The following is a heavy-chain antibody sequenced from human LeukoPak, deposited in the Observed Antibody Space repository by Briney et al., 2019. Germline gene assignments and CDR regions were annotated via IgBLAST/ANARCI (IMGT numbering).Heavy chain of an antibody. D-gene: IGHD1-7*01. Sequence: GESLQISCKGSGYRFTDYWIGWVRQMPGKGLEWMGIIYPGDSDTRYSPSFQGQVTIPADKSINTAHLQWSSLKASDTAMYYCARGAAGTIADYYYFGMDVWGQGTTVTVSS. CDR1: GYRFTDYW. CDR2: IYPGDSDT. V-gene: IGHV5-51*01. CDR3: ARGAAGTIADYYYFGMDV. J-gene: IGHJ6*02.